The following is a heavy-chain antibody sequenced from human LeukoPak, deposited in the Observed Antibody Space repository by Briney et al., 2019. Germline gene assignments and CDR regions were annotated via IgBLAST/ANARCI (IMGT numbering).Heavy chain of an antibody. J-gene: IGHJ4*02. V-gene: IGHV3-23*01. CDR2: ISGSGGST. D-gene: IGHD3-16*01. CDR1: GFTFSSYA. CDR3: AKDHWSKRGLAIFDY. Sequence: PGGSLRLSCAASGFTFSSYAMSWVRQAPGTGLEWVSAISGSGGSTYYADSVKGRFTISRDNSKNTLYLQMNSLRAEDTAVYYCAKDHWSKRGLAIFDYWGQGTLVTVSS.